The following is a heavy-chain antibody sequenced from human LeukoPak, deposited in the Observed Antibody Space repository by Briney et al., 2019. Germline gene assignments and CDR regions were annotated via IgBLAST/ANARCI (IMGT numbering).Heavy chain of an antibody. CDR2: IKQDGSEK. V-gene: IGHV3-7*01. CDR1: GFTFSSYW. D-gene: IGHD2-2*01. CDR3: AREIVVVPAADFLFDP. Sequence: GGSLRLSCAASGFTFSSYWMSWVRQAPGKGLEWVAIIKQDGSEKYYVDSVKGRFTISRDNAKNSLYLQMNSPRAEDTAVYYCAREIVVVPAADFLFDPWGQGTLVTVSS. J-gene: IGHJ5*02.